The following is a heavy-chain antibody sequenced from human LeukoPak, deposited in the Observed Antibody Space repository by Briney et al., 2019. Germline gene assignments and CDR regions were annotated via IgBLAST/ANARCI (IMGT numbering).Heavy chain of an antibody. D-gene: IGHD3-10*01. V-gene: IGHV1-69*13. CDR1: GGTFSSYA. Sequence: ASVKVSCKASGGTFSSYAISWVRQAPGQGLEWMGGIIPIFGTANYAQKLQGRVTITADESTSTAYMELSSLRSDDTAVYYCARHFYGSGTYYHFDYWGQGTLVTVSS. CDR3: ARHFYGSGTYYHFDY. CDR2: IIPIFGTA. J-gene: IGHJ4*02.